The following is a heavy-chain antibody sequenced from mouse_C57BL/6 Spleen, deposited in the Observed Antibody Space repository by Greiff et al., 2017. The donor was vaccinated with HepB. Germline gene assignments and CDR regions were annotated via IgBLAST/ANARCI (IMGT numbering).Heavy chain of an antibody. V-gene: IGHV1-43*01. Sequence: VHVKQSGPELVKPGASVKISCKASGYSFTGYYMHWVKQSSEKSLEWIGEINPSTGGTSYNQKFKGKATLTVDKSSSTAYMQLKSLTSEDSAVYYCARKELGGAWFAYWGQGTLVTVSA. J-gene: IGHJ3*01. CDR3: ARKELGGAWFAY. CDR2: INPSTGGT. CDR1: GYSFTGYY. D-gene: IGHD4-1*01.